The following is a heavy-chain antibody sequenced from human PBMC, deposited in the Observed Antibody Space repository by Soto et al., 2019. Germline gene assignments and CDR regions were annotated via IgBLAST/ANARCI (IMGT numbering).Heavy chain of an antibody. Sequence: ASVKVSCKASGYTFTSYGISWVRQAPGQGLDWMGWISAYNGNTKYAQDLQGRVTMTTDTTTSTAYMELRSLRSDDTAMYYCARFSGGSYNTYYFYYGMDVWGQGTTVTVS. CDR3: ARFSGGSYNTYYFYYGMDV. CDR2: ISAYNGNT. V-gene: IGHV1-18*04. J-gene: IGHJ6*02. CDR1: GYTFTSYG. D-gene: IGHD2-15*01.